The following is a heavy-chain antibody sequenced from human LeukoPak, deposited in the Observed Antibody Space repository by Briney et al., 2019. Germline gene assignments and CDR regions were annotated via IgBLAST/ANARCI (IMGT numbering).Heavy chain of an antibody. CDR1: GDSISSYS. Sequence: SETLSLTCIVSGDSISSYSWSWIRQPAGKGLEWIGRFYSSGSTSYNPSLKGRVTMSVDTSKNQFSLKLSSVTAADTAVYYCAREYSGAWGQGTMVTVSS. V-gene: IGHV4-4*07. CDR3: AREYSGA. D-gene: IGHD1-26*01. CDR2: FYSSGST. J-gene: IGHJ3*01.